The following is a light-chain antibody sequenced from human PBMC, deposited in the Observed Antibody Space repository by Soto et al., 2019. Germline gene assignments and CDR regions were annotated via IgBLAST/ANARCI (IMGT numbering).Light chain of an antibody. Sequence: DIQMTQSPSTLSASVGDRVTITCRASQSITTWLAWYQQKPGKAPKLLIYKATNLQSGVPSRFSGSGSGTEFSITISSLQPDDFATYYCQRYNDYQYIFGRGTKLEIK. CDR3: QRYNDYQYI. J-gene: IGKJ2*01. CDR1: QSITTW. CDR2: KAT. V-gene: IGKV1-5*03.